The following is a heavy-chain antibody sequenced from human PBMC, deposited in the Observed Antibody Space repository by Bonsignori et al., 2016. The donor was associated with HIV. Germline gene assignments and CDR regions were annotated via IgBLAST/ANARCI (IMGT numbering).Heavy chain of an antibody. CDR2: IKQDGSEK. V-gene: IGHV3-7*03. D-gene: IGHD3-10*02. CDR3: ARDLGYYYGRGFDY. Sequence: VRQAPGKGLEWVANIKQDGSEKHYVDSVKGRFTISRDNAKNSLYLKMNSLRAEDTAVYYCARDLGYYYGRGFDYWGQGTLVTVSS. J-gene: IGHJ4*02.